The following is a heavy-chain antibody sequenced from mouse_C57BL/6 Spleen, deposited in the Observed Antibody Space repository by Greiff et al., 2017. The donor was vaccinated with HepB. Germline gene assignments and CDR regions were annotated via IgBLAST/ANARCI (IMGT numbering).Heavy chain of an antibody. V-gene: IGHV1-69*01. CDR2: IDPSDSYT. J-gene: IGHJ3*01. Sequence: VQLQQPGAELVMPGASVKLSCKASGYTFTSYWMHWVKQRPGQGLEWIGEIDPSDSYTNYNQKFKSKSTLTVDKSSSTAYMQLSSLTSEDSAVYYCARALYDGSWFAYWGQGTLVTVSA. CDR3: ARALYDGSWFAY. CDR1: GYTFTSYW. D-gene: IGHD2-3*01.